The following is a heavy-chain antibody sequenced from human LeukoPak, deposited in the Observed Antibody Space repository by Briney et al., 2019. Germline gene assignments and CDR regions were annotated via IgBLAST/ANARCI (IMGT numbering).Heavy chain of an antibody. J-gene: IGHJ6*04. CDR2: IYYSGST. D-gene: IGHD6-19*01. CDR1: GGSVSSGSYY. V-gene: IGHV4-61*01. CDR3: SRLSVAEVDYGMDF. Sequence: SETLSLTCTVSGGSVSSGSYYWSWIRQPPGKGLEWIGYIYYSGSTNYNPSLKSRVTISVDTSKNQFSLKLSSVTAADTAVYYCSRLSVAEVDYGMDFGGKGTTVTVS.